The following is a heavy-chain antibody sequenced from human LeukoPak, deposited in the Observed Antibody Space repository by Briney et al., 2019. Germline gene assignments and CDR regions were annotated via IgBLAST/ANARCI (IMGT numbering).Heavy chain of an antibody. Sequence: GASVKVSCKASGYTFTGYYMHWVRQAPGQGLEWMGRINPNSGGTNYAQKFQGRVTMTRDTSISTAYMELSRLRSDDTAVYYCAREAMVVLQVRNAFDIWGQGTMVAVSS. J-gene: IGHJ3*02. CDR3: AREAMVVLQVRNAFDI. D-gene: IGHD4-23*01. CDR1: GYTFTGYY. CDR2: INPNSGGT. V-gene: IGHV1-2*06.